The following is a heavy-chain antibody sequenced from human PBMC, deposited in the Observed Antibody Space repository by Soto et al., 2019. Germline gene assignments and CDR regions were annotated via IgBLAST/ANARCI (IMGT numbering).Heavy chain of an antibody. CDR1: GFTFSSYT. D-gene: IGHD4-17*01. CDR3: ARDSVTTNLYYYYGMDV. Sequence: XESLRLSCAASGFTFSSYTMNWVRQAPGKGLEWVSSIGSSSSYIYYADSVRGRFTISRDNAKNSLYLQMNSLRAEDTAVYYCARDSVTTNLYYYYGMDVWGQGTTVTVSS. CDR2: IGSSSSYI. J-gene: IGHJ6*02. V-gene: IGHV3-21*01.